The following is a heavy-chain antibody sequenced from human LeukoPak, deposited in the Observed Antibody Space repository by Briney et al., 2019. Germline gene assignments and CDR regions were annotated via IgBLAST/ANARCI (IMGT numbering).Heavy chain of an antibody. CDR1: GGSSSGYY. CDR3: ARDLSSSGWYGYDY. CDR2: INHSGST. Sequence: SETLSLTCAVYGGSSSGYYWSWIRQPPGKGLEWIGEINHSGSTNYNPSLKSRVTMSVDTSKNQFSLKLSSVTAADTAVYYCARDLSSSGWYGYDYWGQGTLVTVSS. V-gene: IGHV4-34*01. D-gene: IGHD6-19*01. J-gene: IGHJ4*02.